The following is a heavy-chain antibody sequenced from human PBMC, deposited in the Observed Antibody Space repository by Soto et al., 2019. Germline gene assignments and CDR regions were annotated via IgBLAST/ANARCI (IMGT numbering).Heavy chain of an antibody. CDR2: IYWNDDK. CDR1: GFSLSTSGVG. V-gene: IGHV2-5*01. CDR3: AHSKRSMADFDY. J-gene: IGHJ4*02. D-gene: IGHD3-10*01. Sequence: QITLKESGPPLVKPTQTLTLTCTFSGFSLSTSGVGVGWIRQPPGKALEWLALIYWNDDKRYSPSLKSRLTITKDTPKNQVVLTMTNMDPVDTATYYCAHSKRSMADFDYWGQGTLVTVSS.